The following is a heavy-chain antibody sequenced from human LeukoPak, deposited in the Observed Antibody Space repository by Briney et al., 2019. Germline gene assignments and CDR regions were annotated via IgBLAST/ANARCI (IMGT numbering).Heavy chain of an antibody. V-gene: IGHV3-21*01. CDR2: ISSSSSYI. Sequence: GGSLRLSCAASGSTFSSYSMNWVRQAPGKGLEWVSSISSSSSYIYYADSVKGRLTISRDNAKNSLYLQMNSLRAEDTAVYYCARDLLGSDYWGQGTLVTVSS. D-gene: IGHD7-27*01. CDR3: ARDLLGSDY. CDR1: GSTFSSYS. J-gene: IGHJ4*02.